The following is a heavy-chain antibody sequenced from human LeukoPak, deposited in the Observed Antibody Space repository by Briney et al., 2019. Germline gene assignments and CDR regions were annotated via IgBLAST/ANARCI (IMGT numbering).Heavy chain of an antibody. V-gene: IGHV4-38-2*02. CDR3: ARINTIMATFDY. J-gene: IGHJ4*02. Sequence: KSSETLSLTCTVSGYFINGNYYWGWIRQPPGKGLEWIATISHSGSTYYNPSLKSRVTISVETSKNQFSLKLSSVTAADTAVYYCARINTIMATFDYWGQGTLVTVSS. CDR2: ISHSGST. CDR1: GYFINGNYY. D-gene: IGHD5-24*01.